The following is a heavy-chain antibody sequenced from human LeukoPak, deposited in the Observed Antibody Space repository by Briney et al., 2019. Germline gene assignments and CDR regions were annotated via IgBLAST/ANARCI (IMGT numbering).Heavy chain of an antibody. CDR2: IYYSGST. CDR3: ASRGDFWSGYLETYGMDV. CDR1: GGSISSGDYY. D-gene: IGHD3-3*01. V-gene: IGHV4-30-4*01. J-gene: IGHJ6*02. Sequence: PSETLSLTCTVSGGSISSGDYYWSWIRQPPGKGLEWIGYIYYSGSTYYNPSLKSRVTISVDTSKNQFSLKLSSVTAADTAVYYCASRGDFWSGYLETYGMDVWGQGTTVTVPS.